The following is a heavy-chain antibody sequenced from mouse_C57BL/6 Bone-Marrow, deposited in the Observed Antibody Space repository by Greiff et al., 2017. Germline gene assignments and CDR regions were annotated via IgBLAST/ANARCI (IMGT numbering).Heavy chain of an antibody. CDR2: IYPRSGNP. CDR3: AREGLGRDYFGY. Sequence: QVQLKESGAELARPGASVKLSCKASGYTFTSYGISWVKQRTGQGLEWIGEIYPRSGNPYYNEKFKGKATLTADKSSSTAYMELRSLTSEDSAVYFCAREGLGRDYFGYWGQGTTLTVSS. CDR1: GYTFTSYG. V-gene: IGHV1-81*01. D-gene: IGHD4-1*01. J-gene: IGHJ2*01.